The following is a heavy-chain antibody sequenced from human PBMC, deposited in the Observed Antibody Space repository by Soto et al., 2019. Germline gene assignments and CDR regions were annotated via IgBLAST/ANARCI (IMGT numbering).Heavy chain of an antibody. CDR1: GYMFTRYG. CDR2: ISGYNGKT. J-gene: IGHJ4*02. CDR3: ARMVVVLAARTNYFDY. Sequence: ASVKVSCKASGYMFTRYGISWVRQAPGQGLELMGWISGYNGKTNYAQKVQGRVTVTTDTSTSTAYMELSSLRSDDTAVYYCARMVVVLAARTNYFDYWGQGTLVPVSS. D-gene: IGHD2-2*01. V-gene: IGHV1-18*01.